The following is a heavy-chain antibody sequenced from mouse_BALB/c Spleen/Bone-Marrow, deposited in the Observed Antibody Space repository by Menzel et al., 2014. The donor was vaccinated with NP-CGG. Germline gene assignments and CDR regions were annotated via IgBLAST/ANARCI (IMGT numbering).Heavy chain of an antibody. CDR3: ARGGRSIDY. CDR2: IYPGDDDP. Sequence: VQLQQSGAELARPGSSVKISCKASGYALSLYWVNWVKQRPGRGLEWIGQIYPGDDDPDYNGKFKGKSTLTADRSSSTAYIQLGSLTSEDSAVYFGARGGRSIDYWGHGTTLTVSS. V-gene: IGHV1-80*01. CDR1: GYALSLYW. J-gene: IGHJ2*01.